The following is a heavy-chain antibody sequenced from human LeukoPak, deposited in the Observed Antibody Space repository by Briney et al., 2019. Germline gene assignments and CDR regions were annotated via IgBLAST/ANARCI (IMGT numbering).Heavy chain of an antibody. Sequence: ASVKVSCKASGYTFTGYYMHWVRQAPGQGPEWMGWINPNSGGTNYAQKFQGRVTMTEDTPTDTAYMELSSLRSEDTAVYYCATTNYYGSGRSLDYWGQGTLVTVSS. CDR3: ATTNYYGSGRSLDY. V-gene: IGHV1-2*02. CDR1: GYTFTGYY. J-gene: IGHJ4*02. D-gene: IGHD3-10*01. CDR2: INPNSGGT.